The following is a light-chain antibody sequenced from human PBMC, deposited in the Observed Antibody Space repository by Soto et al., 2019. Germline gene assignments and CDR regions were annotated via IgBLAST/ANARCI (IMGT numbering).Light chain of an antibody. J-gene: IGLJ2*01. CDR2: GVS. Sequence: QLVLTQPASVSGSPGQSITISCTGTSSDIGGYNYVSWYQQHPGKAPKLMIYGVSNRPSGVSGRFFGSKSGNTASLTISGLQPEDEADYYCSSYRSSIIPVVFGGGTQLTVL. CDR1: SSDIGGYNY. V-gene: IGLV2-14*01. CDR3: SSYRSSIIPVV.